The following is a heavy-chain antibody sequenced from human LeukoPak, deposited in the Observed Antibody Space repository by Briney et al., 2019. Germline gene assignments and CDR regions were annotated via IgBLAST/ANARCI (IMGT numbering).Heavy chain of an antibody. D-gene: IGHD6-13*01. CDR3: ARNPPGPLIADRFDY. J-gene: IGHJ4*02. V-gene: IGHV4-4*02. CDR2: IYHSGST. CDR1: GGSISSSNW. Sequence: SGTLSLTCAVSGGSISSSNWWSWVRQPPGKGLEWIGEIYHSGSTNYNPSLKSRVTISVDKSKNQFSLKLSSVTAADTAVYYCARNPPGPLIADRFDYWGQGTLVTVSS.